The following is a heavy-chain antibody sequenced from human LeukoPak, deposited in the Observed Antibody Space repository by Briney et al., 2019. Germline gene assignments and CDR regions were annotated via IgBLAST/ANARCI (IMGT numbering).Heavy chain of an antibody. D-gene: IGHD3-10*01. CDR1: GYTFTSYG. V-gene: IGHV1-18*01. J-gene: IGHJ4*02. CDR2: ISAYNGNT. Sequence: GASVKVSCKASGYTFTSYGISWVRQAPGQGLEWMGWISAYNGNTNYAQKLQGRVTMTADTSTSTAYMELRSLRSDDTAVCYCARVTSYGQPDYWGQGTLVTVSS. CDR3: ARVTSYGQPDY.